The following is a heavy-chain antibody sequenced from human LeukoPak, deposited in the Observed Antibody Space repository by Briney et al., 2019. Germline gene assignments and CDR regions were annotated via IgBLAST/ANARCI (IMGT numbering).Heavy chain of an antibody. J-gene: IGHJ4*02. CDR1: GLTFSSYW. CDR2: IKQDGSEK. CDR3: AREIKDDFWSGYYTWSFDY. V-gene: IGHV3-7*01. D-gene: IGHD3-3*01. Sequence: PVGSLRLSCAASGLTFSSYWMSWVRQAPGKGLEWVANIKQDGSEKYYVDSVKGRFTISRDNAKNSLYLQMNSLRAEDTAVYYCAREIKDDFWSGYYTWSFDYWGQGTLVTVSS.